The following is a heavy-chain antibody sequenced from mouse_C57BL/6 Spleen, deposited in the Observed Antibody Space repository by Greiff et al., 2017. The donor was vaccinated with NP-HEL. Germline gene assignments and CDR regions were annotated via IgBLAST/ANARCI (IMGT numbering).Heavy chain of an antibody. CDR2: INYDGSST. Sequence: EVKLVESEGGLVQPGSSMKLSCTASGFTFSDYYMAWVRQVPEKGLEWVANINYDGSSTYYLDSLKSRFIISRDNAKNMLYLQMSSLKSEDTATYYCARARGRVYFDDWGQGTTLTVSS. CDR3: ARARGRVYFDD. J-gene: IGHJ2*01. V-gene: IGHV5-16*01. CDR1: GFTFSDYY.